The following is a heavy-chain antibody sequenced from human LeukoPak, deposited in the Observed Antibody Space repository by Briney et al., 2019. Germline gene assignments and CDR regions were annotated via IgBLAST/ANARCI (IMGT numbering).Heavy chain of an antibody. CDR3: ARVPHGETIFGVVLYWFDP. D-gene: IGHD3-3*01. CDR1: SYSISSGYY. Sequence: SETLPLTCTVSSYSISSGYYWGWIRQPPGKGLEWIGSNYHSGTTYYNPSLKSRLTISVDTSKNQFSLKLSSVTTADTAVYYCARVPHGETIFGVVLYWFDPWGQGTLVTVFS. V-gene: IGHV4-38-2*02. CDR2: NYHSGTT. J-gene: IGHJ5*02.